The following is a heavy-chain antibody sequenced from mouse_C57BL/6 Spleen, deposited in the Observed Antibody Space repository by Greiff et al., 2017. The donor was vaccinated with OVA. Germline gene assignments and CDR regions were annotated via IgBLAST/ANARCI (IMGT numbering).Heavy chain of an antibody. D-gene: IGHD1-2*01. CDR3: ARGSLRMCFAF. CDR1: GYAFSSSW. Sequence: VQLQQSGPELVKPGASVKISCKASGYAFSSSWMNWVKQRPGQGLEWIGKIYPGDGGTNYNGKFKGKATLTADKSSRTAYMHLSHLTSYDSAVYFFARGSLRMCFAFWGTGTPVTVSS. CDR2: IYPGDGGT. V-gene: IGHV1-82*01. J-gene: IGHJ1*03.